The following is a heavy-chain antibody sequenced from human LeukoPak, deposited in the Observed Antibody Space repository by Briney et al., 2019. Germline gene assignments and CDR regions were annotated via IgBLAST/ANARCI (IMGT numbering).Heavy chain of an antibody. V-gene: IGHV1-2*06. CDR3: ARDCVVCGDYKDYYFDY. J-gene: IGHJ4*02. D-gene: IGHD5-12*01. Sequence: ASVKVSCKASGYTFTGYYMHWVRQAPGQGLEWMGRINPNSGGTNYAQKFQGRVTMTRDTSTSTVYMELSSLRSEDTAVYYCARDCVVCGDYKDYYFDYWGQGTLVTVSS. CDR2: INPNSGGT. CDR1: GYTFTGYY.